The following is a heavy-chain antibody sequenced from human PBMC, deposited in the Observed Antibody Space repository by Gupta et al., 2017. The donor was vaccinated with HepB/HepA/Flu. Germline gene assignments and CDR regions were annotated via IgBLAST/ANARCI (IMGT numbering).Heavy chain of an antibody. CDR2: IYPGDSDI. D-gene: IGHD2-15*01. CDR3: ARTSRAYCSCGTCYSVFDY. CDR1: GYRITDYW. J-gene: IGHJ4*02. V-gene: IGHV5-51*01. Sequence: EVQLVQSGAAVNKPGESLKISCKGFGYRITDYWIGWVSKMPGKGLEWMGIIYPGDSDIRYSPTSQGQVTISADKSISTAYLQWSGLKALDTAMYYCARTSRAYCSCGTCYSVFDYWGQGTLVTVSS.